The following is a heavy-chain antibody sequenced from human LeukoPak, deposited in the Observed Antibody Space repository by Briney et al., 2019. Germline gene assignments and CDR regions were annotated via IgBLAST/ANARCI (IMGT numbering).Heavy chain of an antibody. J-gene: IGHJ4*02. CDR1: GFTFSSYG. V-gene: IGHV3-33*01. D-gene: IGHD3-10*01. Sequence: PGGSLRLSCAASGFTFSSYGMHWVRQAPGKGLEWVAVIWYDGSNKYYADSVKGRFTISRDNAKRSLYLQMNSLRPEDTAVYYCARDGHSSGSFDYWGQGTLVTVSS. CDR2: IWYDGSNK. CDR3: ARDGHSSGSFDY.